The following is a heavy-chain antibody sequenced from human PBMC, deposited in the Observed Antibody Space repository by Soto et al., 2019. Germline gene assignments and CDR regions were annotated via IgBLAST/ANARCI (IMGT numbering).Heavy chain of an antibody. CDR1: GDSISGSPYF. CDR3: ARLQAAVPHY. CDR2: IFYDGYT. J-gene: IGHJ4*02. V-gene: IGHV4-39*01. Sequence: QLQLQESGPGLVKPSETLSLTCTVSGDSISGSPYFWGWIRQPPGKGLEWIASIFYDGYTYYPPSLKSLAIISVDTSKNQFSLQLTSVAAADTAIYFCARLQAAVPHYWGQGTLVIVSS. D-gene: IGHD6-13*01.